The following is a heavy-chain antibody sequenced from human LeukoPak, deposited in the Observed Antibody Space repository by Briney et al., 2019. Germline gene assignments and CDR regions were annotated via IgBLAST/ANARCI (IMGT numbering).Heavy chain of an antibody. D-gene: IGHD1-1*01. J-gene: IGHJ4*02. Sequence: SETLSLTCAVSGGSISSGGYSWSWIRQPPGKGLEWIGYIYHSGSTYYNPSLKSRVTISVDRSKNQFSLKLSSVTAADTAVYYCARSTGTHRRGLFDYWGRGTLVTVSS. V-gene: IGHV4-30-2*01. CDR2: IYHSGST. CDR1: GGSISSGGYS. CDR3: ARSTGTHRRGLFDY.